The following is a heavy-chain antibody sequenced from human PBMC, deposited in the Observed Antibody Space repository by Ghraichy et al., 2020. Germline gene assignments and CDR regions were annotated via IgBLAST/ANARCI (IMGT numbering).Heavy chain of an antibody. D-gene: IGHD3-10*01. CDR2: IYYSGST. V-gene: IGHV4-59*01. CDR1: GGSISSYY. Sequence: SETLSLTCTVSGGSISSYYWSWIRQPPGKGLEWIGYIYYSGSTNYNPSLKSRVTISVDTSKNQFSLKLSSVTAADTAVYYCAGGYYYGSGSYYGGLDYWGQGTLVTVSS. CDR3: AGGYYYGSGSYYGGLDY. J-gene: IGHJ4*02.